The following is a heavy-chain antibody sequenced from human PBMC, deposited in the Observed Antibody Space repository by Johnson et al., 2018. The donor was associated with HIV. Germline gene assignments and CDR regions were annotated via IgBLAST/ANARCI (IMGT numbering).Heavy chain of an antibody. D-gene: IGHD6-13*01. CDR2: ISASGGST. Sequence: EVQLVESGGGLVQPGGSLRLSCAASGFTFSSYGMSWVRKAPGKGLEWVSGISASGGSTYYADSVKGRFSISRDNSKNTLYLQMNSLRAEDTAVYYCAKHRVAAAGYDAFDIWGQGTMVTVSS. J-gene: IGHJ3*02. CDR3: AKHRVAAAGYDAFDI. V-gene: IGHV3-23*04. CDR1: GFTFSSYG.